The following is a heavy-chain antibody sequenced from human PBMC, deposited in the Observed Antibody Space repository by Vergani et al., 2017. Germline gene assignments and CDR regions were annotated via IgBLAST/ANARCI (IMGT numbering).Heavy chain of an antibody. V-gene: IGHV4-59*01. CDR2: IYYSGST. J-gene: IGHJ6*02. CDR1: GGSLSSYY. CDR3: ARYSGDSSGSYYYYGMDV. Sequence: QVQLQESGPGLVKPSETLSLTCTVSGGSLSSYYWSWIRQPPGKGLEWIGYIYYSGSTNYNPSLKSRVTISVDTSKNQFSLKLSSVTAADTAVYYCARYSGDSSGSYYYYGMDVWGQGTTVTVSS. D-gene: IGHD3-22*01.